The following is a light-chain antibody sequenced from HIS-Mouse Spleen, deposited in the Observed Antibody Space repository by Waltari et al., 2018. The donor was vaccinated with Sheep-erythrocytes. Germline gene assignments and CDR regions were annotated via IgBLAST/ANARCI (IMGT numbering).Light chain of an antibody. J-gene: IGLJ1*01. CDR3: CSYAGSYNHV. CDR1: SSDVGGSNY. V-gene: IGLV2-11*01. Sequence: QSALTQPRSVSGSPGQSVTISCTGTSSDVGGSNYVPLYQQHPGKAPKLMIYDVSKRPSGVPDRFSGSKSGNTASLTISGLQAEDEADYYCCSYAGSYNHVFATGTKVTVL. CDR2: DVS.